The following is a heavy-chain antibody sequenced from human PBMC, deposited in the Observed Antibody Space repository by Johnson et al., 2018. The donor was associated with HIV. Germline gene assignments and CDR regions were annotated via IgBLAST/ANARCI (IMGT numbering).Heavy chain of an antibody. CDR2: ISWNSGSI. V-gene: IGHV3-9*03. CDR3: ARDSDKWELRPGAFDI. Sequence: VQLVESGGGLVQPGGSLRLSCAASGFTFDDYAMHWVRQAPGKGLEWVSGISWNSGSIGYADSVKGRFTISRDNAKNTLYLQMGRMRPEDMAVYYCARDSDKWELRPGAFDIWGQGTMVTVSS. CDR1: GFTFDDYA. J-gene: IGHJ3*02. D-gene: IGHD1-26*01.